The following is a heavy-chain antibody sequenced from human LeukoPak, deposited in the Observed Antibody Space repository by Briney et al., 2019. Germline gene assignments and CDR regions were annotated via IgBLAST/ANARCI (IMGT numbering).Heavy chain of an antibody. J-gene: IGHJ4*02. CDR2: IKTKTDDGAT. Sequence: GGSLRLSCAASGFTFSNAQMNWVRQAPGKGLEWVGRIKTKTDDGATDYSAPVKARFTISRDDSKTTLYLQMNGLKTEDTAIYYCTTYVGATAYWGQGTLVTVSS. CDR1: GFTFSNAQ. CDR3: TTYVGATAY. D-gene: IGHD1-26*01. V-gene: IGHV3-15*01.